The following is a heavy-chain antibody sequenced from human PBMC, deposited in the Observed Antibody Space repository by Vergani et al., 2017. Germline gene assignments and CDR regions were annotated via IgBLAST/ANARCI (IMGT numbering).Heavy chain of an antibody. CDR2: LSYSGRN. D-gene: IGHD5-18*01. CDR1: GFTFIMHA. V-gene: IGHV4-38-2*01. Sequence: VQLLESGGDLVQPGGSLRLSCAASGFTFIMHAMSWVRQAPGKGLEWIGSLSYSGRNYYNPSLESRVTMSVDTSKSQFSLKLSSVTAADTAVYYCARHNVDTAMPLRSGYFDYWGQGTLVTVSS. J-gene: IGHJ4*02. CDR3: ARHNVDTAMPLRSGYFDY.